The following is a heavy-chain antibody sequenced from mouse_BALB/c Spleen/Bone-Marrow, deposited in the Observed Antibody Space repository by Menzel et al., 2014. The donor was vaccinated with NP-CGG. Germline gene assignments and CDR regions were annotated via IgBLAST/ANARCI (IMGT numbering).Heavy chain of an antibody. J-gene: IGHJ3*01. CDR1: GYTFTSYY. Sequence: VKLMESGPEPVKPGASVRISCKASGYTFTSYYIHWVKQRPGQGLEWIGWIYPGNVNTKYNEKFKGKATLTADKSSSTAHMQLSSLTSEDSAVYFCAREGLWDAYWGQGTLVTVSA. D-gene: IGHD4-1*01. CDR2: IYPGNVNT. V-gene: IGHV1S56*01. CDR3: AREGLWDAY.